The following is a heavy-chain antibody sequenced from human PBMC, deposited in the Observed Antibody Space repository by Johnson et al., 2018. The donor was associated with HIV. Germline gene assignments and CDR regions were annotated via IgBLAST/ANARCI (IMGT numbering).Heavy chain of an antibody. V-gene: IGHV3-15*01. J-gene: IGHJ3*02. Sequence: VQLVESGGGLVQPGGSLRLSCAASGFTFSSYWMSWVRQAPGKGLEWVGRIKSKTDGGTTDYAAPVKVRFTISRDDSKNTLYLQMNSLKTEDTAVYYCTTPLLVGANRPSEEGYNDAFDIWGQGTMVTVSS. CDR3: TTPLLVGANRPSEEGYNDAFDI. CDR2: IKSKTDGGTT. CDR1: GFTFSSYW. D-gene: IGHD1-26*01.